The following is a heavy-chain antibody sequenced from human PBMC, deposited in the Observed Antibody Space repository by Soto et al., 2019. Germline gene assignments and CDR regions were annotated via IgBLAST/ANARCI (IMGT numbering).Heavy chain of an antibody. CDR2: IIPIFGTA. Sequence: SVKVSCKASGGTFSSYAISWVRQAPGQGLEWMGGIIPIFGTANYAQKFPGRVTMTTDTSTSTAYMELRSLRSDDTAVYYCARDYYGSGYYYYYYYGMVVWGPGTSVTVPS. V-gene: IGHV1-69*05. CDR1: GGTFSSYA. D-gene: IGHD3-10*01. CDR3: ARDYYGSGYYYYYYYGMVV. J-gene: IGHJ6*02.